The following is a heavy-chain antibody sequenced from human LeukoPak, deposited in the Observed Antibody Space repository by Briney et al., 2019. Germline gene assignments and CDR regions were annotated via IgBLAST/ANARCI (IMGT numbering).Heavy chain of an antibody. J-gene: IGHJ6*03. CDR1: GFTFSSYT. D-gene: IGHD1-26*01. CDR3: ARDLVGVTSFYYMDV. Sequence: SGGSLRLSCTASGFTFSSYTMSWVRQAPGKGLEWVSCVSGGSSYICHADSVKGRFTVSRDNAKNSLILQMDSLTAEDTAVYYCARDLVGVTSFYYMDVWGRGTTVTVSS. V-gene: IGHV3-21*06. CDR2: VSGGSSYI.